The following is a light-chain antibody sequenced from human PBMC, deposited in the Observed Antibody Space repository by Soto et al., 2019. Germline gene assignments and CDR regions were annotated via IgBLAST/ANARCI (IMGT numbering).Light chain of an antibody. J-gene: IGKJ5*01. CDR1: QSVSSTY. V-gene: IGKV3-20*01. CDR3: QQYGSSPIT. Sequence: EIVLTQSPGTLSLSPGERATVSFSASQSVSSTYLAWYQQKPGQAPRLLIYEASSRATGIPDRFSGSGSGTDFTLTISRLETEDFAVYYCQQYGSSPITFGQGTRLEIK. CDR2: EAS.